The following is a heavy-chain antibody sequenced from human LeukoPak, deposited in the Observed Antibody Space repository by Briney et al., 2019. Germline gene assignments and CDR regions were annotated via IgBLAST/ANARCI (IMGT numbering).Heavy chain of an antibody. J-gene: IGHJ4*02. CDR1: GFTVSSNY. CDR3: AKDRLTMIVAFYFDY. D-gene: IGHD3-22*01. CDR2: IYSGGST. Sequence: GGSLRLSCAASGFTVSSNYMSWVRQAPGKGLEWVSVIYSGGSTYYADSVKGRFTISRDNSKNTLYLQMNSLRAEDTAVYYCAKDRLTMIVAFYFDYWGQGTLVTVSS. V-gene: IGHV3-53*01.